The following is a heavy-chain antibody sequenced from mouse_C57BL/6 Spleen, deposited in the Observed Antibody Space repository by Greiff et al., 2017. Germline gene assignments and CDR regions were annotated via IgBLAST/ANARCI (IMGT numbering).Heavy chain of an antibody. J-gene: IGHJ4*01. Sequence: VQLQQSGPVLVKPGASVKMSCKASGYTFTDYYMNWVKQSHGKSLEWIGVINPYNGGTSYNQKFKGKATFTVDKSSSTAYMELNSLTSEDSAVYYCARRGYYGSSLYAMDYWGQGTSVTVSS. D-gene: IGHD1-1*01. CDR2: INPYNGGT. CDR1: GYTFTDYY. V-gene: IGHV1-19*01. CDR3: ARRGYYGSSLYAMDY.